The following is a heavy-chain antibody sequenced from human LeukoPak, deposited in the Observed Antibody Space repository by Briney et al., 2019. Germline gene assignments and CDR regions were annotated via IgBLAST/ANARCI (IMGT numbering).Heavy chain of an antibody. CDR1: GYTFTGYY. J-gene: IGHJ3*02. CDR3: ASSGQWLIAFDI. CDR2: VNPNSGGT. Sequence: ASVKVSCKASGYTFTGYYMHWVRQAPGQGLEWMGWVNPNSGGTNYAQKFQVRVTMTRDTSISTAYMELSRLRSDDTAVYYCASSGQWLIAFDIWGQGTMVTVSS. V-gene: IGHV1-2*02. D-gene: IGHD6-19*01.